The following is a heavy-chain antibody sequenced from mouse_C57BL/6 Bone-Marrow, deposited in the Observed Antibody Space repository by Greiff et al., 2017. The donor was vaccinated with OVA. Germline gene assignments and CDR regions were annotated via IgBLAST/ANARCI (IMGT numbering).Heavy chain of an antibody. V-gene: IGHV14-3*01. CDR2: IDPANDNT. Sequence: VQLQQSVAELVRPGASVKLSCTASGFNIKNTYMHWVKQRPEQGLEWIGRIDPANDNTKYAPKFQGTATMTADTSSNTAYLPLSSLSSEDTAVYCCARGNFGSSFYAMDYWGQGTSVTVSS. D-gene: IGHD1-1*01. CDR1: GFNIKNTY. CDR3: ARGNFGSSFYAMDY. J-gene: IGHJ4*01.